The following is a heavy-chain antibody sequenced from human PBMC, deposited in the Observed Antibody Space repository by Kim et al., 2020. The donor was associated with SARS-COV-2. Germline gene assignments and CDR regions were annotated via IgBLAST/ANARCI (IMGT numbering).Heavy chain of an antibody. CDR2: ISGSGGST. CDR1: GFTFSSYA. CDR3: AKDGVSRIAEYNWFDP. V-gene: IGHV3-23*01. Sequence: GGSLRLSCAASGFTFSSYAMSWVRQAPGKGLEWVSAISGSGGSTYYADSVKGRFTISRDNSKNTLYLQMNSLRAEDTAVYYCAKDGVSRIAEYNWFDPWGQGTLVTVSS. J-gene: IGHJ5*02. D-gene: IGHD6-13*01.